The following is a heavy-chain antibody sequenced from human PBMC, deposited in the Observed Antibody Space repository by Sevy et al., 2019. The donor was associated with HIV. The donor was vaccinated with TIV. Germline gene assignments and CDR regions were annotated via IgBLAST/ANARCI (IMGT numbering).Heavy chain of an antibody. D-gene: IGHD2-15*01. CDR2: INHNGSVT. V-gene: IGHV3-7*01. Sequence: GGSLRLSCAASGFSLSSYWMNWVRQTPGKGLEWVANINHNGSVTYYVHSVKGSFTISRDNTRNFLYLQMTSLRVEDTALYYCVRAVATNGSFWGQGTLVTVSS. CDR3: VRAVATNGSF. CDR1: GFSLSSYW. J-gene: IGHJ4*02.